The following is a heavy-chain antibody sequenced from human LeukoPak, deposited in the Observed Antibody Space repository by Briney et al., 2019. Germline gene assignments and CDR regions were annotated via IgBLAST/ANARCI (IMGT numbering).Heavy chain of an antibody. V-gene: IGHV4-39*01. CDR2: IYYSGST. D-gene: IGHD6-25*01. J-gene: IGHJ4*02. CDR1: GGSISSSSYY. CDR3: ARRNAAYYFDY. Sequence: SETLSLTCTVSGGSISSSSYYWGWIRQPPGKGLEWIGSIYYSGSTYYNPPLKSRVTISVDTSKNQFSLKLSSVTAADTAVYYCARRNAAYYFDYWGQGTLVTVSS.